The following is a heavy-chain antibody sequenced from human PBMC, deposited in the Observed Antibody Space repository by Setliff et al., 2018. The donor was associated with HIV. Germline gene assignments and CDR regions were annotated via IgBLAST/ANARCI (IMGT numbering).Heavy chain of an antibody. CDR3: ASGQWLEHAFDI. CDR2: VYSSGST. Sequence: SETLSLTCTVSGDSISSYYWNWIRQPPGKGLEWIGSVYSSGSTYYNPSLKSRVTVSVDTSKDQFSLRLSSVTVADTAVYYCASGQWLEHAFDIWGQGTVVT. J-gene: IGHJ3*02. CDR1: GDSISSYY. D-gene: IGHD6-19*01. V-gene: IGHV4-59*04.